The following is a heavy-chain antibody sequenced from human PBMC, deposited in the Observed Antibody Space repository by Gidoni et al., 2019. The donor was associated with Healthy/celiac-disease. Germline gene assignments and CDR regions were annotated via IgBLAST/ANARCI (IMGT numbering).Heavy chain of an antibody. CDR3: ARGEPGAYYSNLGY. D-gene: IGHD4-4*01. V-gene: IGHV1-8*01. CDR2: MNPNSGNT. J-gene: IGHJ4*02. CDR1: GYPFTSYD. Sequence: QVQRVQSGAEVKKPGASVKGSCKASGYPFTSYDINWVRQATGQGLEWMGWMNPNSGNTGYAQKFQGRVTMTSTTSISTAYMDLGSLRSEYTAVYYCARGEPGAYYSNLGYWCQGTLVTVSS.